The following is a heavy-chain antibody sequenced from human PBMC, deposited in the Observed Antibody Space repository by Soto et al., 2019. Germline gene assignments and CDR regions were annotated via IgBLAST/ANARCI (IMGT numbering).Heavy chain of an antibody. CDR3: ARESRSWVFDY. V-gene: IGHV3-66*01. CDR1: GFTVSSNY. J-gene: IGHJ4*02. Sequence: GGSLRLSCAASGFTVSSNYMSWVRQAPGKGLEWVSVIYSGGSTYYADSVKGRFTISRDNSKNTLYLQMNSLRAEDTAVYYCARESRSWVFDYWGQGTGVTVS. D-gene: IGHD6-13*01. CDR2: IYSGGST.